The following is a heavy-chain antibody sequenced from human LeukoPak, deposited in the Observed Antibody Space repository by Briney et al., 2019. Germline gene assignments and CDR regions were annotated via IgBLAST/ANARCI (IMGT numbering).Heavy chain of an antibody. CDR1: GGCISSSNW. Sequence: SGTLSLTCAVSGGCISSSNWWSWVRQPPGKGLEWIGEIYHSGSTNYNPSLKSRVTISVDKTKNQFSLKLSSVTAADTAVYYCARGEYYYDSSGYDYWGQGTLVTVSS. V-gene: IGHV4-4*02. CDR2: IYHSGST. J-gene: IGHJ4*02. CDR3: ARGEYYYDSSGYDY. D-gene: IGHD3-22*01.